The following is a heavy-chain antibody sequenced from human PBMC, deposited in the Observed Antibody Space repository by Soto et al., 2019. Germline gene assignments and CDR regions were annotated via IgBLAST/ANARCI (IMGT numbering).Heavy chain of an antibody. CDR1: GFTFSSYG. Sequence: PGGSLRLSCAASGFTFSSYGMHWVRQAPGKGLEWVAVIWYDGSNKYYADSVKGRFTISRDNSKNTLYLQMNSLRAEDTAVYYCARDQAEVPAAMGYYFDYWGQGTLVTVSS. CDR2: IWYDGSNK. V-gene: IGHV3-33*01. J-gene: IGHJ4*02. D-gene: IGHD2-2*01. CDR3: ARDQAEVPAAMGYYFDY.